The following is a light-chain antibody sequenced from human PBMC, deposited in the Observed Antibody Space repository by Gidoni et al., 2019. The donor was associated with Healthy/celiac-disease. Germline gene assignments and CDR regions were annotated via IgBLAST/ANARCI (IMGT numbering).Light chain of an antibody. CDR3: QQYNNWLPA. Sequence: EIVMTQSPATLPVSPGERATLPCRASQSVSSNLAWYQQKPGQAPRLLIYGASTRATGIPARFSGSGSGTEFTLTISSLQSEDFAVYYCQQYNNWLPAFGQGTKVEIK. CDR2: GAS. CDR1: QSVSSN. J-gene: IGKJ1*01. V-gene: IGKV3-15*01.